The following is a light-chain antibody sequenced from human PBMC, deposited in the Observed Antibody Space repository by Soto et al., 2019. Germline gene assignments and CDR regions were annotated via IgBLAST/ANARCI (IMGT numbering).Light chain of an antibody. CDR1: QSISNF. Sequence: DIQMTQSPSSLSASVGDRVTITCRARQSISNFLNWYQKKPGKAPKLLIHTASTLQSGVPSTFSGAGSGTDVTLTISSLQAEDFASYYCQQSDSLPWTFGQGTTVEIK. CDR2: TAS. CDR3: QQSDSLPWT. J-gene: IGKJ1*01. V-gene: IGKV1-39*01.